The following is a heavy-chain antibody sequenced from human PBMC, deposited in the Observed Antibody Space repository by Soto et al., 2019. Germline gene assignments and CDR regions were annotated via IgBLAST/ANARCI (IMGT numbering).Heavy chain of an antibody. CDR1: GFTFSDYY. CDR2: ISSSGSTI. CDR3: ARIRRQRVPQNYYYYMDV. D-gene: IGHD1-1*01. V-gene: IGHV3-11*01. J-gene: IGHJ6*03. Sequence: GGSLRLSCAASGFTFSDYYMSWIRQAPGKGLEWVSYISSSGSTIYYADSVKGRFTISRDNAKNSLYLQMNSLRAEDTAVYYCARIRRQRVPQNYYYYMDVWGKGTTVTVSS.